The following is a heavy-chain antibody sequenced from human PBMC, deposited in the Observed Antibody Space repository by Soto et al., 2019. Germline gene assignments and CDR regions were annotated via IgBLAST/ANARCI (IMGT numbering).Heavy chain of an antibody. Sequence: EVQLLESGGGLVQPGGSLRLSCAASGFTFSSYAMSWFRQAPGQGLEWVSAISGSGGSTYYADSVKGRFTISRDNSKNTLYMQMNSLRAEDTAVYYCAKVMVSIGWFDHWGQGTLVTVSS. CDR3: AKVMVSIGWFDH. CDR2: ISGSGGST. J-gene: IGHJ5*02. D-gene: IGHD2-8*01. V-gene: IGHV3-23*01. CDR1: GFTFSSYA.